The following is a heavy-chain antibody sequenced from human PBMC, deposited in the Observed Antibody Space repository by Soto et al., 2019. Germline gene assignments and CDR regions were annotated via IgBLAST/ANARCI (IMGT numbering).Heavy chain of an antibody. D-gene: IGHD5-12*01. V-gene: IGHV3-23*01. CDR2: IGARGFDT. CDR1: GFTFNIYT. CDR3: AKGGTYHIGDFDS. Sequence: EVQLLESGGGLVQPGGSLRLSCAASGFTFNIYTMSWVRQAPGKGLEWVSGIGARGFDTYFPDSVKGRFTISRANSMDLVYLQMNSLRAEDTAVYFCAKGGTYHIGDFDSRGQGTLVTVSS. J-gene: IGHJ4*02.